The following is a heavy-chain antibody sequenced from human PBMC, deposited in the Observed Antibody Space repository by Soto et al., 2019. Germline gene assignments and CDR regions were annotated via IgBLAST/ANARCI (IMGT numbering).Heavy chain of an antibody. V-gene: IGHV4-39*01. CDR1: GGSISSDSFY. Sequence: SETLYLTCTVYGGSISSDSFYWAWIRQPPGKGLGWIGIIYYSGDTYYNPSLAGRLTMSVDTSNQFSLTLRSVTAADTALYYCARNQPQRYCSGGTCRPAYGMDVWGQGATVT. D-gene: IGHD2-15*01. CDR2: IYYSGDT. CDR3: ARNQPQRYCSGGTCRPAYGMDV. J-gene: IGHJ6*02.